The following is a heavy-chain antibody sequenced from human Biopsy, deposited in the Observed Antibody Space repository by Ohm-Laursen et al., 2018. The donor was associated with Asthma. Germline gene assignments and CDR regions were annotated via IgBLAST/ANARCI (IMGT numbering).Heavy chain of an antibody. CDR3: ARTFHFWSPYHAEHYQL. J-gene: IGHJ1*01. D-gene: IGHD3-3*02. CDR2: IKHDGTEK. CDR1: GFTFCVYW. Sequence: GSLSLSCAASGFTFCVYWMSWVRQVPGKGLEWVANIKHDGTEKNHVDSLKGRFTISRDNAKNSLYLQMNSLRAEDAAVYYCARTFHFWSPYHAEHYQLWGQGTLVTVPS. V-gene: IGHV3-7*01.